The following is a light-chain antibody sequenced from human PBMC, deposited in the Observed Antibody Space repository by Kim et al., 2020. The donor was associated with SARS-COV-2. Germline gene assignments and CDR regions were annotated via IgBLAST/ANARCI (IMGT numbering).Light chain of an antibody. V-gene: IGLV2-14*03. CDR2: DIT. CDR1: SSAVGAYNY. CDR3: SSYTTSSNLVA. J-gene: IGLJ2*01. Sequence: QSINISCTATSSAVGAYNYVSWYHQLPDKDPKLMIYDITSRPSGVSNRFSGSKSGNTATLTISGLQAEDEADYYCSSYTTSSNLVAFGGGTKLTVL.